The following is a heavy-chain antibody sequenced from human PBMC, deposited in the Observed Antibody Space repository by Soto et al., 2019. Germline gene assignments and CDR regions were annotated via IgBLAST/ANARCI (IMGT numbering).Heavy chain of an antibody. D-gene: IGHD6-6*01. CDR1: GGSISSSSYY. V-gene: IGHV4-39*02. J-gene: IGHJ4*02. Sequence: PSETLSLTCTVSGGSISSSSYYWGWIRQPPGKGLEWIGSIYYSGSTYYNPSLKSRVTISVDTSKNQFSLKLSSVTAADTAVYYCAREAARTRCHGYWGQGTLVTVSS. CDR3: AREAARTRCHGY. CDR2: IYYSGST.